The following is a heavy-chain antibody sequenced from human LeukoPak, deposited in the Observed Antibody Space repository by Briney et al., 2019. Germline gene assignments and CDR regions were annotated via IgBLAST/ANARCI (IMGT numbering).Heavy chain of an antibody. Sequence: GGSLRLSCAASGFTSSDYYMSWIRHAPRKGLERGSYISSSGSTIYYADSVKGRFTISRDNAKNSLYLQMNSLRAEDTAVYYCARDGIAARNSMYYFDYWGQGTLVSVSS. CDR3: ARDGIAARNSMYYFDY. CDR1: GFTSSDYY. CDR2: ISSSGSTI. J-gene: IGHJ4*02. V-gene: IGHV3-11*01. D-gene: IGHD6-6*01.